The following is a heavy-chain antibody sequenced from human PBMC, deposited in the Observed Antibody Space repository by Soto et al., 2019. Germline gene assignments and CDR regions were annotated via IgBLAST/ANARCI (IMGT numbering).Heavy chain of an antibody. D-gene: IGHD5-12*01. V-gene: IGHV4-59*08. J-gene: IGHJ5*02. CDR3: ARGLGINWFDP. CDR1: GGSISSYY. CDR2: IYYSGST. Sequence: PSETLSLTCTVSGGSISSYYWSWIRQPPGKGLEWIGYIYYSGSTNYNPSLKSRVTISVDTSKNQFSPKLSSVTTADTAVYYCARGLGINWFDPWGQGTLVTVSS.